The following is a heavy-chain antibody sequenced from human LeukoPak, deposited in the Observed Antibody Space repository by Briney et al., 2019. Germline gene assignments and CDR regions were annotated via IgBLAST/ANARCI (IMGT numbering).Heavy chain of an antibody. V-gene: IGHV4-59*12. CDR1: GGSISSYY. D-gene: IGHD2-2*01. CDR2: IHYSGCT. J-gene: IGHJ4*02. Sequence: SETLSLTCTVSGGSISSYYWSWIRQPPGKGLEWIGYIHYSGCTNYNPSLKSRVSMSVDTSKNQFFLRLRSVTAADTAVYYCARAPPSGIVVVPAAIFDFWGQGTLVTVSS. CDR3: ARAPPSGIVVVPAAIFDF.